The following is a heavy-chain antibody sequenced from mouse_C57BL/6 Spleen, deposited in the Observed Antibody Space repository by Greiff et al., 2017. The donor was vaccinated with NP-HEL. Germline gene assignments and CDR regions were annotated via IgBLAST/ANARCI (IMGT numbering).Heavy chain of an antibody. J-gene: IGHJ3*01. CDR3: TTMPYGYDYAY. V-gene: IGHV14-4*01. Sequence: VQLKESGAELVRPGASVKLSCTASGFNIKDDYMHWVKQRPEQGLEWIGWIDPENGDTEYASKFQGKATITADTSSNTAYLQLSSLTSEDTAVYYCTTMPYGYDYAYWGQGTLVTVSA. CDR1: GFNIKDDY. CDR2: IDPENGDT. D-gene: IGHD2-2*01.